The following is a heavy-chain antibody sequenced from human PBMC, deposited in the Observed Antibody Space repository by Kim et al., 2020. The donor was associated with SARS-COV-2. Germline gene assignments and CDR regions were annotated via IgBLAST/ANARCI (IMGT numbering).Heavy chain of an antibody. V-gene: IGHV4-39*02. D-gene: IGHD6-6*01. J-gene: IGHJ4*02. CDR1: GDSIGSSSYY. CDR3: ARAVTAARFDY. Sequence: SETLSLTCTVSGDSIGSSSYYWGWIRQTPGKGLEWVGSIYYGGITYYNPSLKSGVIIFVDTLKSKFSLKLSSVTAADTAVYFCARAVTAARFDYWGQGTLVTVSS. CDR2: IYYGGIT.